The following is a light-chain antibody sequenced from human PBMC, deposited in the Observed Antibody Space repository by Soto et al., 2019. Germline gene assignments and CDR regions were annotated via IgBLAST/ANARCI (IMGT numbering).Light chain of an antibody. J-gene: IGKJ5*01. CDR1: XXIXXX. CDR2: GAS. Sequence: DIQMTQSPSSLSASVGDRVTXPCXASXXIXXXXXWXXXKPGKAPKRLIYGASSLQSGVPSRFSGSGSLQPEDFATYYCQQLHSYPITFGQGKRLEIK. CDR3: QQLHSYPIT. V-gene: IGKV1-17*01.